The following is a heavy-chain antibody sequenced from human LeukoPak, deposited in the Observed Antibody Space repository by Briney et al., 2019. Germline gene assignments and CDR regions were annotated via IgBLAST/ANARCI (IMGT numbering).Heavy chain of an antibody. CDR3: ARGGSYSWFDS. J-gene: IGHJ5*01. V-gene: IGHV3-7*01. Sequence: TGGSLRLSCAASGYTFNNYWMNWVRQAPGKGLKWVAAIKQDGSEKYYVDSVKGRFTISRDNAKNSLYLQMNSLRAEDTAVYYCARGGSYSWFDSWGQGTPVTVSS. CDR2: IKQDGSEK. CDR1: GYTFNNYW.